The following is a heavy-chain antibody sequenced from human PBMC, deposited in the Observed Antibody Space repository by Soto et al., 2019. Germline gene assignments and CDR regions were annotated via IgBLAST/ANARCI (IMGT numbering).Heavy chain of an antibody. J-gene: IGHJ3*01. D-gene: IGHD3-10*01. CDR1: GGSFTDYD. CDR2: VSQSGRI. CDR3: TGYSSSFVAFEV. V-gene: IGHV4-34*01. Sequence: QVQLQQWGAGLLKPSETLSLDCGVLGGSFTDYDWTWVRQSPGRGLEWIGEVSQSGRITYNPSLKSLFTISRDTATNQFSRTLTSVTAADTALSSCTGYSSSFVAFEVWGHGTEVTVSS.